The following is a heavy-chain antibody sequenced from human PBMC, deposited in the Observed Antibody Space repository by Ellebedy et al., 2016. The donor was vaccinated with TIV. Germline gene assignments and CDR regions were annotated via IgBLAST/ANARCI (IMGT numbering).Heavy chain of an antibody. D-gene: IGHD3-3*01. CDR3: TADKEWLFVQYEYYYYMDV. Sequence: GGSLRLSXEASGFTFSKAWMSWVRQAPGKGLEWVGRIKSKSDGGTADYAAPVKGRFTMSRDDLKNMVYLEMNSLKTEDTAVYYCTADKEWLFVQYEYYYYMDVWGKGATVTVSS. CDR2: IKSKSDGGTA. CDR1: GFTFSKAW. J-gene: IGHJ6*03. V-gene: IGHV3-15*01.